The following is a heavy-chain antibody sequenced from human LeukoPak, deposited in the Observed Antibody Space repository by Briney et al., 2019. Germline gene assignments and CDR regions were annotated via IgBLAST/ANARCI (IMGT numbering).Heavy chain of an antibody. CDR3: GRVNQFWSQVDY. CDR1: GFPFTDYY. J-gene: IGHJ4*02. Sequence: GGPVSLPCGASGFPFTDYYMRGLRQAPGKGGEGVSYISTCRRYIYYADSVKGRFTVSRDNAMNSLFLQMNSLRAGDTAVYYCGRVNQFWSQVDYRRQRTMLSVSS. D-gene: IGHD3-3*01. CDR2: ISTCRRYI. V-gene: IGHV3-11*06.